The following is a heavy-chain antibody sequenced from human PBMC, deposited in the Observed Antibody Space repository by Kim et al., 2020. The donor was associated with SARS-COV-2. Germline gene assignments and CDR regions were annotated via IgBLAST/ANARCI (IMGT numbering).Heavy chain of an antibody. Sequence: SVKVSCKASGGTFSSYAISWVRQAPGQGLEWMGGIIPIFGTANYAQKFQGRVTITADESTSTAYMELSSLRSEDTAVYYCARDGKAYYYDSSGYYRSFDYWGQGTLVTVSS. J-gene: IGHJ4*02. CDR1: GGTFSSYA. CDR2: IIPIFGTA. V-gene: IGHV1-69*13. D-gene: IGHD3-22*01. CDR3: ARDGKAYYYDSSGYYRSFDY.